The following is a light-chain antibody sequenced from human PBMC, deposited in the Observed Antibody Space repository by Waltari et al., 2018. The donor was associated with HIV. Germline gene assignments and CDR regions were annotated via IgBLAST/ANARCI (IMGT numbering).Light chain of an antibody. CDR1: QSVSSSF. J-gene: IGKJ1*01. CDR2: DAS. Sequence: EIVLPQSQGTLSLSPGERATLSCRASQSVSSSFLAWYQQQPGQVPRLLIYDASSRATGIPDRFSGSGSGTNFTLTISRLEPEDFGVYYCQQYGSSLWTFGQGTKVEIK. V-gene: IGKV3-20*01. CDR3: QQYGSSLWT.